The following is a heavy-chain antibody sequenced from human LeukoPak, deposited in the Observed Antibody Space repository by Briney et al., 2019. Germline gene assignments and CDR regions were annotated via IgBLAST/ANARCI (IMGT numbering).Heavy chain of an antibody. CDR2: IYYRGST. J-gene: IGHJ3*02. CDR3: ARHEAAYCGGDCYLRAFDI. D-gene: IGHD2-21*02. V-gene: IGHV4-39*01. CDR1: GGSISSSSYY. Sequence: SETLSLTCTVSGGSISSSSYYWGWIRQPPGKGLEWIGTIYYRGSTYYNPSLKSPVTISVDTSKKQFSLKLSSVTAADTAVYYCARHEAAYCGGDCYLRAFDIWGQGTMVTASS.